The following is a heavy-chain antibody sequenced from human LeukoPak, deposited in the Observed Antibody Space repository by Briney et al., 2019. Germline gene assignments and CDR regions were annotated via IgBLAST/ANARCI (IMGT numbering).Heavy chain of an antibody. J-gene: IGHJ4*02. CDR3: ARGQQQLAD. D-gene: IGHD6-13*01. CDR1: GYTFTGFL. Sequence: GASVKVSCKASGYTFTGFLMHWVRQSPGQRLEWMGWINAANGNTKYSQKFQGRVSIIRDTSASTAYMELSRLRSDDTAVYYCARGQQQLADWGQGTLVTVSS. V-gene: IGHV1-3*01. CDR2: INAANGNT.